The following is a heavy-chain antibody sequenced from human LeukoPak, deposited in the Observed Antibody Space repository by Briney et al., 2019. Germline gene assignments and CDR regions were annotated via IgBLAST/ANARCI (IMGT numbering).Heavy chain of an antibody. CDR1: GYTFTGYY. CDR3: ATISIAVAGSPFDY. J-gene: IGHJ4*02. Sequence: ASVKVSCKASGYTFTGYYMHWVRQAPGQGLEWMGWINPNSGGTNYAQKFQGRVTMTRDTSISTAYMELSRLRSDDTAVYYCATISIAVAGSPFDYWGQGTLVTVSS. V-gene: IGHV1-2*02. CDR2: INPNSGGT. D-gene: IGHD6-19*01.